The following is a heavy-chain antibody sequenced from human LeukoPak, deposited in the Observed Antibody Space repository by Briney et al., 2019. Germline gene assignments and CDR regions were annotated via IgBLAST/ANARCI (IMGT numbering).Heavy chain of an antibody. J-gene: IGHJ4*02. V-gene: IGHV4-34*01. CDR1: GGSFSGYY. Sequence: SETLSLTCAVYGGSFSGYYWSWIRQPPGKGLEWIGEINHSGSTNYNPSLKSRVTISVDTSKNRFSLKLSSVTAADTAVYYCANGLNSSSSDYWGQGTLVTVSS. D-gene: IGHD6-6*01. CDR2: INHSGST. CDR3: ANGLNSSSSDY.